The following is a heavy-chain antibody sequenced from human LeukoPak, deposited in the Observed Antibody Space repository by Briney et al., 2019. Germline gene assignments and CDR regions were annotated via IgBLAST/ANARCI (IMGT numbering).Heavy chain of an antibody. D-gene: IGHD1-26*01. CDR3: PRGPRPIARAKNPFYI. J-gene: IGHJ3*02. CDR1: GFTFSAYA. Sequence: GTFLRLSCAASGFTFSAYAMHWVRQAPGKGLEWVAVISYDGSNKHYADSVKGRFTISGDKAKDTLYLQMKSLRPEDTVVYYCPRGPRPIARAKNPFYIWGQGTMLTVSS. CDR2: ISYDGSNK. V-gene: IGHV3-30*07.